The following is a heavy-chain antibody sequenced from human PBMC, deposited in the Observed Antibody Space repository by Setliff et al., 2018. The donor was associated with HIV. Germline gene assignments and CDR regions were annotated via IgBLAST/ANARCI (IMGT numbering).Heavy chain of an antibody. CDR3: ASAGAWQRNALDI. D-gene: IGHD5-12*01. V-gene: IGHV1-46*01. CDR1: GYSFTNHY. J-gene: IGHJ3*02. CDR2: INPTGGST. Sequence: RASVKVSCKPSGYSFTNHYMHWVRQAPGQGLEWMGVINPTGGSTRNTQKFQGRVAMTRDTSTSTVYTELSSLRSEDTAVYYCASAGAWQRNALDIWGQGTMVTVSS.